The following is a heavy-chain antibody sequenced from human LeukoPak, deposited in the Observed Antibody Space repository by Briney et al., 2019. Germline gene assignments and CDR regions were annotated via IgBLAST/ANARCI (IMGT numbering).Heavy chain of an antibody. Sequence: GGSLRLSCAASGFTFSSYEMNWVRQAPGKGLEWVSYISSSGSTIYYADSVKGRFTIPRDNAKNSLYLQMNSLRAEDTAVYYCAREDIVVVPARRYYYGMDVWGQGTTVTVSS. CDR1: GFTFSSYE. CDR2: ISSSGSTI. D-gene: IGHD2-2*01. J-gene: IGHJ6*02. CDR3: AREDIVVVPARRYYYGMDV. V-gene: IGHV3-48*03.